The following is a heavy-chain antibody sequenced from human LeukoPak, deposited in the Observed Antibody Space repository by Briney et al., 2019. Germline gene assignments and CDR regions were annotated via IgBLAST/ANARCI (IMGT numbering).Heavy chain of an antibody. CDR2: YDPEHEET. CDR1: GYSLTDLS. J-gene: IGHJ6*02. Sequence: ASVKVSCKVSGYSLTDLSMHWVRQAPGKGLEWMGGYDPEHEETIYAQKFQGRVTMTEDTSSDTAYMELSSLRSEDTAVYYCITTLGYCSSASCRHGMDVWGQGTTIIVS. D-gene: IGHD2-2*01. CDR3: ITTLGYCSSASCRHGMDV. V-gene: IGHV1-24*01.